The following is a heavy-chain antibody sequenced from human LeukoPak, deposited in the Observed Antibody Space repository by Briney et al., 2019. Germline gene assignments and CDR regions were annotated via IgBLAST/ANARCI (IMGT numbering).Heavy chain of an antibody. CDR1: GFTFSSYA. Sequence: GGSLRLSCAASGFTFSSYAMSWVRQAPGKGLEWVSANSCCGGSTYYADSVKGRFTISRDNSKNTLYLQMNSLRAEDTAVYYCTKDLSHYGGNSDDAFDIWGQGTMVTVPT. V-gene: IGHV3-23*01. CDR2: NSCCGGST. D-gene: IGHD4-23*01. CDR3: TKDLSHYGGNSDDAFDI. J-gene: IGHJ3*02.